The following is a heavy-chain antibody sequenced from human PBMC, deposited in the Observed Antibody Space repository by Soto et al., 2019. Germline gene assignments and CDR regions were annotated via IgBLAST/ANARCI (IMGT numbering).Heavy chain of an antibody. CDR3: ASDSYGSGSYYRDPYYYYYMDV. J-gene: IGHJ6*03. CDR1: GGSISSYY. Sequence: PSETLSLTCTVSGGSISSYYWSWIRQPPGKGLEWIGYIYYSGSTNYNPSLKSRVTISVDTSKNQFSLKLSSVTAADTAVYYCASDSYGSGSYYRDPYYYYYMDVWGKGTTVTVSS. CDR2: IYYSGST. V-gene: IGHV4-59*08. D-gene: IGHD3-10*01.